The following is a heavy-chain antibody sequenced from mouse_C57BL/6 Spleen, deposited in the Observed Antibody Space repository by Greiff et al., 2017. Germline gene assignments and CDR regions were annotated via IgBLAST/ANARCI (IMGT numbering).Heavy chain of an antibody. J-gene: IGHJ2*01. CDR1: GYTFTSYW. CDR2: IDPSDSET. CDR3: ARQGPYYDYGYYFDY. Sequence: VQLQQPGAELVRPGSSVKLSCKASGYTFTSYWMHWVKQRPIQGLEWIGNIDPSDSETPYNQKFKDKATLTVDKSSSTAYMQLSSLTSEDSAVYYCARQGPYYDYGYYFDYWGQGTTLTVSS. D-gene: IGHD2-4*01. V-gene: IGHV1-52*01.